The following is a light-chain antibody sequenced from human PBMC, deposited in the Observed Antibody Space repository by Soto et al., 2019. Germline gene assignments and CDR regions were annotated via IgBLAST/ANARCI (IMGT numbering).Light chain of an antibody. Sequence: QSVLTQSPSASASLGASVKLSCTLSSGHSRYAIAWHQQQPEKGPRYLMKVNSDGSHTKGDGIPDRFSGSRSGAELYLTISNLQSEDEADYYCQTWGTGILAFGGGTKVTVL. CDR3: QTWGTGILA. CDR2: VNSDGSH. CDR1: SGHSRYA. J-gene: IGLJ2*01. V-gene: IGLV4-69*01.